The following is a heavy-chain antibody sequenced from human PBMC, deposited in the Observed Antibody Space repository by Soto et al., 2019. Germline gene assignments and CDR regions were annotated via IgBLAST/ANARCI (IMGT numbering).Heavy chain of an antibody. CDR3: ARDSGSGWLGVDY. V-gene: IGHV1-18*04. CDR1: GYTFTSYY. J-gene: IGHJ4*02. D-gene: IGHD6-19*01. Sequence: GASVKVSCKASGYTFTSYYMHWVRQAPGQGLEWMGIINANNGNTNYAQKLQGRVTMTTDTSTSTAYMELRSLRSDDTAVYYCARDSGSGWLGVDYWGQGTLVTVSS. CDR2: INANNGNT.